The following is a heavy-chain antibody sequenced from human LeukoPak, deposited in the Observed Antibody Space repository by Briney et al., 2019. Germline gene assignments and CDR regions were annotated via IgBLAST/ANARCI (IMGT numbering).Heavy chain of an antibody. D-gene: IGHD3/OR15-3a*01. J-gene: IGHJ2*01. CDR2: ISGSGGHT. CDR1: GFTFTSYA. CDR3: AKDREGSAMISGVFDL. Sequence: GGSLRLSCTASGFTFTSYAMTWVRQAPGKGLERVSGISGSGGHTYNADSVEGRFTISRDNSKNTVSLQLSSLRVEDTAVYFCAKDREGSAMISGVFDLWGRGTLVTVSS. V-gene: IGHV3-23*01.